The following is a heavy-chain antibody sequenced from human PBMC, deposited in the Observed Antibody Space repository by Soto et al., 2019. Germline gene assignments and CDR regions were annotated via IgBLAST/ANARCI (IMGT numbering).Heavy chain of an antibody. CDR1: GGSISNYY. CDR3: ARWQYTVVTPIDM. V-gene: IGHV4-59*01. Sequence: QVQLQESGPGLVKPSETLSLTCTVPGGSISNYYWTCIRQFPGKRLEWIAHIHNSGNTNTNPALNNQVTISMDTSNNPISLRLTSVTAADKAMYYYARWQYTVVTPIDMWGQGTMVTVSS. J-gene: IGHJ3*02. CDR2: IHNSGNT. D-gene: IGHD2-21*02.